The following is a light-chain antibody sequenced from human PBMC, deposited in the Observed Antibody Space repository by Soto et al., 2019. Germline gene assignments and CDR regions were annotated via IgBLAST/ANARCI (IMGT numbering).Light chain of an antibody. CDR1: QSLVHSDGNTY. CDR3: MQATQTVIT. Sequence: DILMTQTPLSSPVTLGQPASISCTSSQSLVHSDGNTYLNWLQQRPGQPPRILIYEISKRFSGVPDRFSGRGAGTDFTLKLSRVEAEDVGVYYCMQATQTVITFGQGTRREIK. CDR2: EIS. J-gene: IGKJ5*01. V-gene: IGKV2-24*01.